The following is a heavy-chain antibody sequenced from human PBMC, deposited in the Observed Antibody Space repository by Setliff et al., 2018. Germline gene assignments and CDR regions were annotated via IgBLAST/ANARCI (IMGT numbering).Heavy chain of an antibody. Sequence: GGSLRLSCAASGFTFSSYSMNWVRQAPGKGLEWVSSISRSSTYIYYADSVKGRFTISRDNAKNSLYLQMNSLRAEDTAVYYCASAGHSGSWFPFDAFHIWGQGTMVTVSS. CDR2: ISRSSTYI. D-gene: IGHD6-13*01. V-gene: IGHV3-21*01. CDR1: GFTFSSYS. J-gene: IGHJ3*02. CDR3: ASAGHSGSWFPFDAFHI.